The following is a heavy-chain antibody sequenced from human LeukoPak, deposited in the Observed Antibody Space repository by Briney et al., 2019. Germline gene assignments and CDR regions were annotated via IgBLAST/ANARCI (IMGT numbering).Heavy chain of an antibody. Sequence: SETLSLTCTVSGGSISSSSYYWGWIRQPPGKGLEWIGEINHSGSTNYNPSLKSRVTISVDTSKNQFSLKLSSVTAADTAVYYCARGRGFEEGATYFDYWGQGTLVTVSS. CDR3: ARGRGFEEGATYFDY. J-gene: IGHJ4*02. V-gene: IGHV4-39*07. CDR2: INHSGST. D-gene: IGHD1-26*01. CDR1: GGSISSSSYY.